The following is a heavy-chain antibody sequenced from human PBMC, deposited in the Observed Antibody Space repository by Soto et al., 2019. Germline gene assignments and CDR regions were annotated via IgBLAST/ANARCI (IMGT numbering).Heavy chain of an antibody. D-gene: IGHD2-15*01. CDR2: IWYDGSNK. Sequence: GGSLRLSCAASGFTFSSYGMHWVRQAPGKGLEWVAVIWYDGSNKYYADSVKGRFTISRDNSKNTLYLQMNSLRAEDTAVYYCASEYCSGGRCYYYGMGVWGQGTTVTVSS. J-gene: IGHJ6*02. CDR1: GFTFSSYG. V-gene: IGHV3-33*01. CDR3: ASEYCSGGRCYYYGMGV.